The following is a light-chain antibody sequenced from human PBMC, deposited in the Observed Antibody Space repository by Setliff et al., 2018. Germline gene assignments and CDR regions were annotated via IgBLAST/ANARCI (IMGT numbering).Light chain of an antibody. CDR3: SSYAGSNVYV. Sequence: QSALTQPPSASGSPGQSVTISCTGTSSDIGGYKYVSWHQQHPGKAPKLMIFEVSKRPSGVPDRFSGSKSGNTASLTVSGLQAEDEADYYCSSYAGSNVYVFGTGTKGTV. V-gene: IGLV2-8*01. CDR2: EVS. CDR1: SSDIGGYKY. J-gene: IGLJ1*01.